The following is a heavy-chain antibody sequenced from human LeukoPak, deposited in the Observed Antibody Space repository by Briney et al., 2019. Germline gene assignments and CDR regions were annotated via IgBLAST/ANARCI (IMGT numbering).Heavy chain of an antibody. J-gene: IGHJ5*02. D-gene: IGHD6-19*01. CDR1: GFTFSSYE. CDR3: AREDVAVADGWFDP. CDR2: ISTSSSYI. Sequence: GGSLRLSCAASGFTFSSYEMNWVRQAPGKGLEWVSFISTSSSYIYYADSVKGRFTISRDNAKNSLYLEMNSLRAEDTAVYYCAREDVAVADGWFDPWGQGTLVTVSS. V-gene: IGHV3-21*01.